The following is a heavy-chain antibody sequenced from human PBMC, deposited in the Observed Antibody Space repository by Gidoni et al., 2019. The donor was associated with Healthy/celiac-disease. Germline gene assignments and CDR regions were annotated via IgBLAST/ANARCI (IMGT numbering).Heavy chain of an antibody. CDR3: AKDIDRGDTAMVTGFDY. J-gene: IGHJ4*02. Sequence: EVQLVESGGGLVQPGRSLRLARAASGFTFDDYAMHWVRQAPGKGLEWVSGISWNSGSIGYADSVKGRFTISRDNAKNSLYLQMNSLGAEDTALYYCAKDIDRGDTAMVTGFDYWGQGTLVTVSS. D-gene: IGHD5-18*01. CDR1: GFTFDDYA. CDR2: ISWNSGSI. V-gene: IGHV3-9*01.